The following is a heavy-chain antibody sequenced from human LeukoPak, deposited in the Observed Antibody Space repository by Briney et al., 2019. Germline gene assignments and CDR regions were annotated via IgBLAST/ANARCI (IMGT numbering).Heavy chain of an antibody. CDR2: TGTAGDS. V-gene: IGHV3-13*01. J-gene: IGHJ4*02. D-gene: IGHD1-26*01. CDR3: ARDRGWGKGDSEWELPNHFDY. CDR1: RFTLSTID. Sequence: PGGSLSLSCAAARFTLSTIDMHWVRQPKGRGREWVAATGTAGDSYYPGSVRGRFTVSREDAKNSLYLQMSSLTAGDTAVYYCARDRGWGKGDSEWELPNHFDYWGQGTLVTVSS.